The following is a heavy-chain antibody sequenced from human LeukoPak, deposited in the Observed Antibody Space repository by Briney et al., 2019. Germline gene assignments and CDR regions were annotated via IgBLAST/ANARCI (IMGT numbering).Heavy chain of an antibody. CDR3: ARGGDYSWEAVPW. V-gene: IGHV3-74*01. Sequence: TGGSLRLSCAASGFTFSSYWMYWVRQAPGKGLVWVSRINSDGSRTSYADSVKGRFTISRDNAKNTLCLQMNSLRAEDTAVYYCARGGDYSWEAVPWWGQGTLVTVSS. CDR2: INSDGSRT. J-gene: IGHJ4*02. CDR1: GFTFSSYW. D-gene: IGHD4-17*01.